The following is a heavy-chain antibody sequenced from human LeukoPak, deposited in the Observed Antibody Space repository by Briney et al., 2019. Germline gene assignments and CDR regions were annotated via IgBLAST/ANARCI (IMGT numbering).Heavy chain of an antibody. D-gene: IGHD2-2*01. Sequence: GASVKVSCKASGYTFTSYGISWVRQAPGQGLEWMGWISAYNGNTNYAQKLQGRVTMTTDTSTSTAYMELRSLRSDDTAVYYCARARGVVPAAMMGYYYYYYYMDVWGKGTTVTVSS. CDR3: ARARGVVPAAMMGYYYYYYYMDV. CDR2: ISAYNGNT. J-gene: IGHJ6*03. V-gene: IGHV1-18*01. CDR1: GYTFTSYG.